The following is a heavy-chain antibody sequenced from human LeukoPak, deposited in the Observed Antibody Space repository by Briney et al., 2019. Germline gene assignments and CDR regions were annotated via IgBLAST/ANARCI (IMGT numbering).Heavy chain of an antibody. J-gene: IGHJ6*02. CDR2: INRDGSER. CDR1: GFTFSSYW. V-gene: IGHV3-7*03. CDR3: ARRNAMDV. Sequence: PGGSLRLSCAASGFTFSSYWMHWVRQAPGKGLEWVANINRDGSERYYVDSVKGRFTISRDDAKSSLYLQMNSLRAEDTAVYYCARRNAMDVWGQGTTVIVFS.